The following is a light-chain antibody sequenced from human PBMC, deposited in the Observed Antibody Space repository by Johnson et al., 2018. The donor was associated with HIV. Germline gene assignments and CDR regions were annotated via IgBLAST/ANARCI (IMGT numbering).Light chain of an antibody. CDR1: SSNIGKNY. J-gene: IGLJ1*01. V-gene: IGLV1-51*01. CDR3: GTWDSSLSAGGV. CDR2: DND. Sequence: HSVLTQPPSVSAAPRQKVTISCSGSSSNIGKNYVSWYRHLPGTAPKLLIYDNDKRPSGIPDRFSASKSGTSATLGITGLQTGDEADYYCGTWDSSLSAGGVFGTWTKVTVL.